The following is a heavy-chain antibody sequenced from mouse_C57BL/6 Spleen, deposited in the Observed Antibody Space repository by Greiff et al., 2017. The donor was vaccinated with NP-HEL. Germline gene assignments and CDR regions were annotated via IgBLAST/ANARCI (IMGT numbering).Heavy chain of an antibody. V-gene: IGHV1-26*01. CDR2: INPNNGGT. J-gene: IGHJ4*01. Sequence: EVQLQQSGPELVKPGASVKISCKASGYTFTDYYMNWVKQSHGKSLEWIGDINPNNGGTSYNQKFKGKATLTVDKSSSTAYMELRSLTSEDSAGYYCARFYYAMDYWGQGTSVTVSS. CDR3: ARFYYAMDY. CDR1: GYTFTDYY.